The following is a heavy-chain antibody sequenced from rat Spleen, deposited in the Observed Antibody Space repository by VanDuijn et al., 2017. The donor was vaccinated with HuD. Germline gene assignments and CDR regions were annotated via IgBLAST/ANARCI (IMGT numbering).Heavy chain of an antibody. Sequence: EVQLVESDGGLVQPGRSLKLSCAASGFTFSNYYMAWVRQAPKKGLEWVATISTSGSRSHYPDSVKGRITISRDNAKSTLYLQMDSLRSEDTATYYCARHGYGGYSGPFAYWGQGTLVTVSS. CDR2: ISTSGSRS. D-gene: IGHD1-11*01. CDR3: ARHGYGGYSGPFAY. V-gene: IGHV5-25*01. CDR1: GFTFSNYY. J-gene: IGHJ3*01.